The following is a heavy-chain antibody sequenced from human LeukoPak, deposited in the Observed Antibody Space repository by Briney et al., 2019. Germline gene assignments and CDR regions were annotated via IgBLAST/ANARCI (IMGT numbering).Heavy chain of an antibody. CDR2: ISYDGSNK. J-gene: IGHJ4*02. CDR3: AKDLSSGWSFFDY. CDR1: GFTFSTHA. D-gene: IGHD6-19*01. V-gene: IGHV3-30*18. Sequence: PGGSLRLSCAASGFTFSTHAMHWVRQAPGKGLEWVAVISYDGSNKYYADSVKGRFTISRDTSKNTLYLQMNSLRAEDTAVYSCAKDLSSGWSFFDYWGQGTLVTVSS.